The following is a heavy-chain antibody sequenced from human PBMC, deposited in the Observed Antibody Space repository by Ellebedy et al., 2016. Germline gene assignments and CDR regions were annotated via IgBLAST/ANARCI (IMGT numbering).Heavy chain of an antibody. V-gene: IGHV1-18*01. J-gene: IGHJ4*02. CDR2: ISANNGNT. D-gene: IGHD3-22*01. CDR3: ARDDSSGYYYVSCAY. CDR1: GYTFTSYG. Sequence: ASVTVSCKASGYTFTSYGITWVRQAPGQGLEWMGWISANNGNTNDAEKLQGRVTMTTDTSTSTAYMELRSLRSDDTAVYYCARDDSSGYYYVSCAYWGQGTLVTVSS.